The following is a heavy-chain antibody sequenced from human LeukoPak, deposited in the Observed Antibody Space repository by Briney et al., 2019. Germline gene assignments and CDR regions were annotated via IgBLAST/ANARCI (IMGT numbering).Heavy chain of an antibody. V-gene: IGHV4-59*08. CDR3: ARHMGLGYSYGYPYFDY. Sequence: SETLSLTCTVSGGSIISYYWSWIRQPPGKGLAWIGYIYYSGSTNYNPSPKSRVTISVDTSKNQFSLKLSSVTAADTAVYYCARHMGLGYSYGYPYFDYWGQGTLVTVSS. J-gene: IGHJ4*02. CDR2: IYYSGST. CDR1: GGSIISYY. D-gene: IGHD5-18*01.